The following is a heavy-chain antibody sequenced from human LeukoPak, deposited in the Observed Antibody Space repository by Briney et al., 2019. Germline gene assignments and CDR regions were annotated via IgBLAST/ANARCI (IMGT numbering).Heavy chain of an antibody. D-gene: IGHD3-9*01. CDR1: GGSITGYY. J-gene: IGHJ4*02. V-gene: IGHV4-34*01. Sequence: SETLSLTCAVYGGSITGYYWSWIRQTPGSGLEWVGEIHYSGATSYNPSLKSRATISTDTSKNQFSLRLSSVTAADTAVYYCARGNILTGYCFDFWGQGALVTVSS. CDR3: ARGNILTGYCFDF. CDR2: IHYSGAT.